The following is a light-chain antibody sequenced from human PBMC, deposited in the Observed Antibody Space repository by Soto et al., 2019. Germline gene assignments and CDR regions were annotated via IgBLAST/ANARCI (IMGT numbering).Light chain of an antibody. CDR3: QQYNNWPPVT. V-gene: IGKV3-15*01. CDR1: QSVSSN. CDR2: GAS. J-gene: IGKJ4*01. Sequence: EIVMTQSPVTLSVSPGERATLSCRASQSVSSNLAWYQLRPGQAPRLLIYGASSRATGIPARFSGSGSGTEFTLTISSLQSEDFAIYYCQQYNNWPPVTFGGGTKVDIK.